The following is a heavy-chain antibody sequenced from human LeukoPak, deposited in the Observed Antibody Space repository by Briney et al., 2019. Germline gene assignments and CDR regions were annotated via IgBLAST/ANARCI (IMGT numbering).Heavy chain of an antibody. D-gene: IGHD4-17*01. CDR3: ARRITVTPNFYFDY. CDR1: GGTFSSYA. CDR2: IIPIFGTA. V-gene: IGHV1-69*13. Sequence: SVKVSCKASGGTFSSYAISWVRQAPGQGLEWMGGIIPIFGTANYAQKFQGRVTITADESTSTAYMELSSLKASDTAMYYCARRITVTPNFYFDYWGQGTLVTVSS. J-gene: IGHJ4*02.